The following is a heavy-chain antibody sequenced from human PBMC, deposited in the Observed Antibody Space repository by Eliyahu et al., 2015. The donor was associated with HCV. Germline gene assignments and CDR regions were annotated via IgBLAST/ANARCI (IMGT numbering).Heavy chain of an antibody. Sequence: YISYADSMKDRFSISRDNDNNYVFLQMKSLRAEDTAIYYCARGEMSYDFWSGHYIDSWGHGTLVRVSS. CDR2: YI. D-gene: IGHD3-3*01. J-gene: IGHJ5*01. V-gene: IGHV3-21*06. CDR3: ARGEMSYDFWSGHYIDS.